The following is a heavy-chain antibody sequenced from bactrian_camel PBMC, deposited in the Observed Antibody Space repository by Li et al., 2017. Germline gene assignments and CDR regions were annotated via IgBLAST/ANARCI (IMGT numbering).Heavy chain of an antibody. V-gene: IGHV3S40*01. J-gene: IGHJ4*01. CDR3: AAGRATGGCSLMGLAYEL. CDR2: INWKGETT. CDR1: GIEFSKVD. D-gene: IGHD3*01. Sequence: VQLVESGGGLVQPGGSLRLSCAASGIEFSKVDMSWGRQAPGKEIEWVAVINWKGETTYADTVKGRFTISQDNAKKTLSLQMNSLKTGDTGMYYCAAGRATGGCSLMGLAYELWGQGTQVTVS.